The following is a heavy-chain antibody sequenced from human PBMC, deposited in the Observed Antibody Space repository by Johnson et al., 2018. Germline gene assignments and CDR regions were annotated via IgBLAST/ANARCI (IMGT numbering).Heavy chain of an antibody. CDR1: GGSFSGYY. J-gene: IGHJ1*01. V-gene: IGHV4-34*01. CDR3: ARGRIVVIPAATISHFQH. Sequence: QVQLQQWGAGLLKXSETLSLTCAVYGGSFSGYYWSWIRQPPGKGLEWTGEINHSGNTNYSPSLKSRVTISVDTSKNQFPLKLSSVTAADTAVYYCARGRIVVIPAATISHFQHWGQGTLVTVSS. D-gene: IGHD2-2*01. CDR2: INHSGNT.